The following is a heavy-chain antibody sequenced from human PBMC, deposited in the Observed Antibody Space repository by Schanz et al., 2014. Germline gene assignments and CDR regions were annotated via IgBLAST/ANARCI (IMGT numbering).Heavy chain of an antibody. CDR1: GFTFSSYS. CDR3: ARDGGRDGYNLAFDV. Sequence: EVQLVESGGGLVQPGESLRVSCAASGFTFSSYSMHWVRQAPGKGLEWVSSISGSAGTTYSADSVMGRFTISRDNSKTXXYLQMQSMRVEATAVYSWARDGGRDGYNLAFDVWGQGTLVTVSS. CDR2: ISGSAGTT. V-gene: IGHV3-23*04. J-gene: IGHJ3*01. D-gene: IGHD5-18*01.